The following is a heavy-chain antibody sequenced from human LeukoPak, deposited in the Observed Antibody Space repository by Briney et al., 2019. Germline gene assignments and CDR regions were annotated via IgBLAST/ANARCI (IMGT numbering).Heavy chain of an antibody. CDR1: GFTFSSYS. V-gene: IGHV3-21*01. CDR2: ISSSSSYI. J-gene: IGHJ4*02. D-gene: IGHD5-12*01. CDR3: ARDGGYSGYDYIDY. Sequence: PGGSLRLSCAASGFTFSSYSMNWVRQAPGKGLEWVSSISSSSSYIYYADSVKGRFTISRDNAKNSLYLRMNSLRAEDTAVYYCARDGGYSGYDYIDYWGQGTLVTVSS.